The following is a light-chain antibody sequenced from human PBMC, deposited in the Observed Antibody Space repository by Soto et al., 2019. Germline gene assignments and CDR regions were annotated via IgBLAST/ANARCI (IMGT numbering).Light chain of an antibody. J-gene: IGLJ1*01. Sequence: QSVLTQPASVSGSPGQSITISCTGGSSDIGGYNYVSWFQQHPGKAPKLMIYEVTNRPSGVSNRFSGSKSGSTASLTISGLQAEDEADYYCSSYTSSNTLVFGTGTQVTVL. CDR1: SSDIGGYNY. CDR3: SSYTSSNTLV. V-gene: IGLV2-14*01. CDR2: EVT.